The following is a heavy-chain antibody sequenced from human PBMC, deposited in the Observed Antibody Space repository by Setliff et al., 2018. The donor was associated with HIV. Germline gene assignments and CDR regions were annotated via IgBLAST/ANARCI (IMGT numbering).Heavy chain of an antibody. Sequence: GASVKVSCKGSGGTFSSYAISWVRQAPGQGLEWMGGIIPIFGPTNYAQKFQGRLTSTADESTSTAYMELSSLRAEDTAVYYCVGLGYYASSGYYYAGAAFDISGQGTMVTVSS. D-gene: IGHD3-22*01. J-gene: IGHJ3*02. CDR1: GGTFSSYA. V-gene: IGHV1-69*13. CDR2: IIPIFGPT. CDR3: VGLGYYASSGYYYAGAAFDI.